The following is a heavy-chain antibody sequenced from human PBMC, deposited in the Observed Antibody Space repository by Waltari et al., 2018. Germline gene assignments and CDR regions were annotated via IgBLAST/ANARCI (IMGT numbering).Heavy chain of an antibody. D-gene: IGHD2-21*01. CDR2: IYYSGST. Sequence: QLQLQESGPGLVKPSETLSLTCTVSGGSISSSSYYWGWIRQPPGKGLEWIGSIYYSGSTYYNPSLKSRVTISVDTSKNQFSLKLSSVTAADTAVYYCARGRREVVIATELFDYWGQGTLVTVSS. J-gene: IGHJ4*02. CDR3: ARGRREVVIATELFDY. V-gene: IGHV4-39*07. CDR1: GGSISSSSYY.